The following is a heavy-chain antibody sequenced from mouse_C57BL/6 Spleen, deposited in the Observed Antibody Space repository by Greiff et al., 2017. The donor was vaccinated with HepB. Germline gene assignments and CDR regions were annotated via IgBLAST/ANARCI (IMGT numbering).Heavy chain of an antibody. V-gene: IGHV14-4*01. J-gene: IGHJ1*03. CDR2: IDTENGDT. D-gene: IGHD1-1*01. CDR3: TTATTVDGYFGV. Sequence: VQLQQSGAELVRPGASVKLSCTASGFNIKDDYMHWVKQRPEQGLEWIGWIDTENGDTEYASKFQGKATITADTSSNTAYLQLSSLTSEDTAVYYCTTATTVDGYFGVWGTGTTVTVSS. CDR1: GFNIKDDY.